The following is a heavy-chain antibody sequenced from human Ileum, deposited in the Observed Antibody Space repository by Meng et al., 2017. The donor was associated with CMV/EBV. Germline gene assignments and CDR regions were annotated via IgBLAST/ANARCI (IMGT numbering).Heavy chain of an antibody. CDR3: ASYTWIQLSI. Sequence: SLKTSCAASGFTFDDYAMHWVRQAPGKGLEWVSGISWNSGSIGYADSVKGRFTISRDNAKNSLYLQMNSLRAEDTALYYCASYTWIQLSIWGPGTLVTVSS. V-gene: IGHV3-9*01. D-gene: IGHD5-18*01. J-gene: IGHJ4*02. CDR1: GFTFDDYA. CDR2: ISWNSGSI.